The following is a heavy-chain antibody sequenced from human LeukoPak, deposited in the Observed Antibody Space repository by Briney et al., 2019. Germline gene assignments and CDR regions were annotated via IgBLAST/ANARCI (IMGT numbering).Heavy chain of an antibody. Sequence: PGGSLRLSCAASGFTFSSHWMNWVRQAPGKGLEWVSSISSSSSYIYYADSVKGRFTISRDNAKNSLYLQMNSLRAEDTAVYYCAREMATSGGFDYWGQGTLVTVSS. CDR3: AREMATSGGFDY. CDR1: GFTFSSHW. D-gene: IGHD5-12*01. J-gene: IGHJ4*02. V-gene: IGHV3-21*01. CDR2: ISSSSSYI.